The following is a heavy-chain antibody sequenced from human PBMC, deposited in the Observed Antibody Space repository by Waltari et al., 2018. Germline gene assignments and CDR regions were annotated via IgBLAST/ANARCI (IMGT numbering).Heavy chain of an antibody. CDR2: MIPNSGNT. V-gene: IGHV1-8*03. CDR3: ARACRYSSSWFDY. Sequence: QVQLVQSGAEVKKPGASVKVSCKASGYTFTSYDINWVRQATGQGLEWMGWMIPNSGNTGYAQKCQVRVTITRNTSISTAYMELSSLRSEDTAVYYCARACRYSSSWFDYWGQGTLVTVSS. D-gene: IGHD6-13*01. CDR1: GYTFTSYD. J-gene: IGHJ4*02.